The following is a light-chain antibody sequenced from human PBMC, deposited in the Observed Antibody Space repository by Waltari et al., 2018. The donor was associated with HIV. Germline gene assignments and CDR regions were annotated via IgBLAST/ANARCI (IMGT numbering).Light chain of an antibody. CDR3: QQYYKWPLT. CDR1: QSVSSK. CDR2: SAS. V-gene: IGKV3D-15*01. Sequence: EIVMLQPPATLSVFPGERATLSCRASQSVSSKLAWSQQKPGQAPRLLIYSASTRSTGIPVRFSGSESGTEFILTISSLQSEDCAVYYCQQYYKWPLTFGQG. J-gene: IGKJ5*01.